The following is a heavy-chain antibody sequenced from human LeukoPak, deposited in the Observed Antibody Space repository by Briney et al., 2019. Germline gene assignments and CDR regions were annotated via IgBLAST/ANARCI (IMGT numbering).Heavy chain of an antibody. V-gene: IGHV3-48*01. J-gene: IGHJ4*02. Sequence: AGGSLRLSCAAAGFTFSSFSMNWVRQAPGKGLEWVSYISSSSTIKYADSVKGRFTLSRDNAKNSLYLQMSSLRAEDTAVYYCARRAGAYSHPYDYWGQGTLVTVSS. CDR1: GFTFSSFS. CDR3: ARRAGAYSHPYDY. D-gene: IGHD4/OR15-4a*01. CDR2: ISSSSTI.